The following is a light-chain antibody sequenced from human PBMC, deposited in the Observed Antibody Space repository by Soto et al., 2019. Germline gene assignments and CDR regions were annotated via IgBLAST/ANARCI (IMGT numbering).Light chain of an antibody. CDR1: SSDVGSYNF. CDR3: CSYAGSSTWV. Sequence: QSVLTQPASVSGSPGQSITISCTGTSSDVGSYNFVSWYQQHPGKAPKLMIYEVSKRPSGVSNRFSGSKSGNTASLTISGLQAEDEADYYCCSYAGSSTWVFGGGTKLTVL. J-gene: IGLJ2*01. V-gene: IGLV2-23*02. CDR2: EVS.